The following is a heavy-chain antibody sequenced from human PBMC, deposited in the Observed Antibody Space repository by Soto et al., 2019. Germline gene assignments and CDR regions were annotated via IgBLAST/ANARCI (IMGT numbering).Heavy chain of an antibody. J-gene: IGHJ5*02. CDR2: IIPIFGTA. CDR1: GYTFTSYA. V-gene: IGHV1-69*13. CDR3: AVTPGTAMLNWFDP. D-gene: IGHD5-18*01. Sequence: SVKVSCKASGYTFTSYAMNWVRQAPGQGLEWMGGIIPIFGTANYAQKFQGRVTITADESTSTAYMELSSLRSEDTAVYYCAVTPGTAMLNWFDPWGQGTLVTVSS.